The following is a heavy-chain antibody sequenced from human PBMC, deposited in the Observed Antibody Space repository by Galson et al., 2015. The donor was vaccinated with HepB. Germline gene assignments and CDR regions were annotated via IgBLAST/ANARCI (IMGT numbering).Heavy chain of an antibody. CDR1: GFTFSSYG. CDR3: AKDDIVVVPAAPLLNDADI. D-gene: IGHD2-2*01. J-gene: IGHJ3*02. V-gene: IGHV3-30*18. Sequence: SLRLSCAASGFTFSSYGMHWVRQAPGKGLEWVAVISYDGSNKYYADSVKGRFTISRDNSKNTLYLQMNSLRAEDTAVYYCAKDDIVVVPAAPLLNDADIWGQGTMVTVSS. CDR2: ISYDGSNK.